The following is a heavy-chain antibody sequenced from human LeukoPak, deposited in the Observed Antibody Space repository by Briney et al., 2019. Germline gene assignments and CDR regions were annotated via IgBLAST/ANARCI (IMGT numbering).Heavy chain of an antibody. Sequence: ASVKVSCKASGYTFTSYYMHWVRQAPGQGLEWMGIINPSGGSTSYAQKFQGRVTMTRDMSTSTVYMELSSLRSEDTAVYYCARDGYTAHFDYWGQGTLVTVSS. D-gene: IGHD5-18*01. CDR3: ARDGYTAHFDY. J-gene: IGHJ4*02. CDR2: INPSGGST. V-gene: IGHV1-46*01. CDR1: GYTFTSYY.